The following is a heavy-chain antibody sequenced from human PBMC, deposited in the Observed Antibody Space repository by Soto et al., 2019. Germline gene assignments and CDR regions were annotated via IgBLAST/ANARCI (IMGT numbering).Heavy chain of an antibody. CDR3: ARDVDADFRTDFDY. D-gene: IGHD4-17*01. Sequence: LSLTCAVSGGSMSSGGYSWGWIRQPPGKGLELISYISGNGEIIQYAASARGRFTISRDNAENSVYLEMDRLRAEDTALYYCARDVDADFRTDFDYWGRGTLVTVSS. CDR2: ISGNGEII. V-gene: IGHV3-11*01. CDR1: GGSMSSGGYS. J-gene: IGHJ4*02.